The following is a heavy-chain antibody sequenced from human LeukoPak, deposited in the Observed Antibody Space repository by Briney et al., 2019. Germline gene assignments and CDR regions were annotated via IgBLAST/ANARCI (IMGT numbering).Heavy chain of an antibody. CDR3: ARGEYQLPKYYYYGMDV. J-gene: IGHJ6*04. CDR1: VGTFSSYA. Sequence: ASSVKVSCKASVGTFSSYAISWVRQAPGQGLEGMGGIIPIFGTANYAQKFQGRVTITADESTSTAYMELSSLRSEDTAVYYCARGEYQLPKYYYYGMDVWGKGTTVTVSS. V-gene: IGHV1-69*01. D-gene: IGHD2-2*01. CDR2: IIPIFGTA.